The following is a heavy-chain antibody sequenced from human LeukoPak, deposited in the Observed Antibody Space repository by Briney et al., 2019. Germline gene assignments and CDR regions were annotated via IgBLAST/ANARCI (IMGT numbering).Heavy chain of an antibody. CDR1: GFTFSSGY. CDR2: ISSDGSNT. D-gene: IGHD2-21*01. Sequence: GGSLRLSCAVSGFTFSSGYMHWVRQPPGTGPVWVSRISSDGSNTIYADSVKGRFTISRDDARNTLYLQMNSLRDADTAVYYCGKYSGGGVYWGQGTLVTVSS. J-gene: IGHJ4*02. V-gene: IGHV3-74*01. CDR3: GKYSGGGVY.